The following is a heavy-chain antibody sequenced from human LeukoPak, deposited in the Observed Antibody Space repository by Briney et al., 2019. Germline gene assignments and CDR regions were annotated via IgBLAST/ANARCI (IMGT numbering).Heavy chain of an antibody. CDR1: GGSISIYY. V-gene: IGHV4-59*08. CDR2: IYYSGNT. D-gene: IGHD6-13*01. Sequence: SETLSLTCTVSGGSISIYYWSWIRQPPGKGLEWIGYIYYSGNTNYNPSLKSRVTISVDTSKNQFSLKLTSVTAADTAVYYCARSWFSTGPADYWGQGTLVTVSS. J-gene: IGHJ4*02. CDR3: ARSWFSTGPADY.